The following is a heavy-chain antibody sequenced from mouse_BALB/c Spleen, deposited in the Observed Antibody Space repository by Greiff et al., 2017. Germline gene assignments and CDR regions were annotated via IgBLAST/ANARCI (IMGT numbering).Heavy chain of an antibody. V-gene: IGHV5-4*02. D-gene: IGHD2-10*01. CDR3: AREGAYSFDY. Sequence: EVMLVASGGGLVKPGGSLKLSCAASGFTFSDYYMYWVRQTPEKRLEWVATISDGGSYTYYPDSVKGRFTISRDNAKNNLYLQMSSLKSEDTAMYYCAREGAYSFDYWGQGTTLTVSS. CDR1: GFTFSDYY. CDR2: ISDGGSYT. J-gene: IGHJ2*01.